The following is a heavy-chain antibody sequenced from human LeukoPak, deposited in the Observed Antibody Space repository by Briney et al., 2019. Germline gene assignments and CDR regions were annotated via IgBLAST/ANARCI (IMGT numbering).Heavy chain of an antibody. CDR1: GYSFTSYG. J-gene: IGHJ4*02. CDR2: ISAYDGET. Sequence: ASVKVSCKASGYSFTSYGISWVREAPGRGLEWVGYISAYDGETRLAQKFQGRVTLTTDTSTETVYMEMRRLRSDDTAVYYCARGGKNYFDFWGQGTLVTVSS. CDR3: ARGGKNYFDF. D-gene: IGHD1-26*01. V-gene: IGHV1-18*01.